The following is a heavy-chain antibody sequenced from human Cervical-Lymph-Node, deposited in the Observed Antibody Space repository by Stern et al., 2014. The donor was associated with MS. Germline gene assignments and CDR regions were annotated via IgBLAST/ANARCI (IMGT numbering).Heavy chain of an antibody. V-gene: IGHV3-23*04. CDR3: AKDLGRGVVVVPLYGLDV. CDR1: GFTSSTYA. D-gene: IGHD2-2*01. CDR2: ISDSGVYT. J-gene: IGHJ6*02. Sequence: EVHLVESGGGLVQPGGSLRLSCAASGFTSSTYAFSWVRQAPGKGLEWVSSISDSGVYTYYADSVKGRFTISRDNSKSMLYLEMQSLRAEDTAVYHCAKDLGRGVVVVPLYGLDVWGQGTTVTVSS.